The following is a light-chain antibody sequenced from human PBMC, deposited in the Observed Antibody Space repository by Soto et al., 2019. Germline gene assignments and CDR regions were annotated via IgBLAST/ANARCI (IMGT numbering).Light chain of an antibody. CDR3: SSKTSSSSPFV. J-gene: IGLJ1*01. CDR2: GNI. V-gene: IGLV1-40*01. CDR1: SSNIGAGYD. Sequence: QSVLTQPPSVSGAPGQRVTISCTGSSSNIGAGYDVHWYQQRPGTAPKLLIFGNINRPSGVPDRFSGSKSGTSASLAITGLQPDDEGDYYCSSKTSSSSPFVFGTGTKLTVL.